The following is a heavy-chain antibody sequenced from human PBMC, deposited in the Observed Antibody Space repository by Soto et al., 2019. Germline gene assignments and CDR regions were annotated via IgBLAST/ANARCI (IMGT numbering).Heavy chain of an antibody. D-gene: IGHD1-7*01. CDR1: GYTFTSYG. Sequence: ASVKVSCKASGYTFTSYGISWVRQAPGQGLEWMGWISAYNGNTNYAQKLQGRVTMTTDTSTSTAYMALRSLRSDDTAVYYCAREGITGTKQPYYIDYWGQATLVTVSS. J-gene: IGHJ4*02. CDR3: AREGITGTKQPYYIDY. V-gene: IGHV1-18*01. CDR2: ISAYNGNT.